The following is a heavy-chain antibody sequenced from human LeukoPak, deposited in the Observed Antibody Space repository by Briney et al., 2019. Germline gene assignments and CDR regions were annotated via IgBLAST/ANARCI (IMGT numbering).Heavy chain of an antibody. CDR3: ARGHDLGYCSSTSCSDAFDI. Sequence: SETLSLTCAVYGGSFSGYYWSWIRQPPGKGLEWIGEINHSGSTNYNPSLKSQVTISVDTSKNQFSLKLSSVTAADTAVYYCARGHDLGYCSSTSCSDAFDIWGQGTMVTVSS. CDR1: GGSFSGYY. CDR2: INHSGST. V-gene: IGHV4-34*01. D-gene: IGHD2-2*01. J-gene: IGHJ3*02.